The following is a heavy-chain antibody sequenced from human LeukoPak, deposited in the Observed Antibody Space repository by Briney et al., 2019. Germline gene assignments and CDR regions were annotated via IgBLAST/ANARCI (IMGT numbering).Heavy chain of an antibody. D-gene: IGHD3-22*01. J-gene: IGHJ3*02. CDR2: IYYSGIT. CDR1: GGSISSGDYC. V-gene: IGHV4-30-4*01. Sequence: PSETLSLTCTVSGGSISSGDYCWSWIRQPPGKGLEWVGYIYYSGITYYSSSLKSRVTISVDTSKNQFSLKLSSVTAADTAVYYCARDTYYYDSSGYLSRAFDIWGQGTMVTVSS. CDR3: ARDTYYYDSSGYLSRAFDI.